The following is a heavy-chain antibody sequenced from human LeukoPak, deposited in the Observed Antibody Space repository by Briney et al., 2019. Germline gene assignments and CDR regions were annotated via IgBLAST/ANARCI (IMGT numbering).Heavy chain of an antibody. D-gene: IGHD4-17*01. V-gene: IGHV3-23*01. Sequence: GGSLRLSCAASGFTFSSSAMSWVRQAPGKGLEWVSAISNNGGYTYYADSVQGRFTISRDNSKSTLCLQMNSLRAEDTAVYYCAKAGDYGDYPWGQGTLVTVSS. CDR1: GFTFSSSA. CDR2: ISNNGGYT. J-gene: IGHJ5*02. CDR3: AKAGDYGDYP.